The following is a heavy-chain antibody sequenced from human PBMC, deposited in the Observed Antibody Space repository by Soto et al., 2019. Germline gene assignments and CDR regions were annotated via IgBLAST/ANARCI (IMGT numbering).Heavy chain of an antibody. V-gene: IGHV4-31*03. D-gene: IGHD3-22*01. Sequence: PSETLSLTCTVSGGSISSGGYYWSWIRQHPGKGLEWIGYIYYSGSTYYNPSLKSRVTISVDTSKNQFSLKLSSVTSADTAVYYCASHDSSAPPPGSYFDYWGQGTLVTVSS. CDR2: IYYSGST. J-gene: IGHJ4*02. CDR1: GGSISSGGYY. CDR3: ASHDSSAPPPGSYFDY.